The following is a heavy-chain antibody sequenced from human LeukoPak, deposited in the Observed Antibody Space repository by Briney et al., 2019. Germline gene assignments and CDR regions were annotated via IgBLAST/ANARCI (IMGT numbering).Heavy chain of an antibody. CDR2: ISGRDDST. V-gene: IGHV3-23*01. D-gene: IGHD3-9*01. Sequence: GGSLRLSCAASGFTVTNYAMYWVRQAPGKGLEWVSAISGRDDSTYYADSVKGRFTISRDTSKNTLFLQMNSLRAEDTAVYYCAKWGDYHILTGYYDPDYWGQGTLVTVSS. J-gene: IGHJ4*02. CDR3: AKWGDYHILTGYYDPDY. CDR1: GFTVTNYA.